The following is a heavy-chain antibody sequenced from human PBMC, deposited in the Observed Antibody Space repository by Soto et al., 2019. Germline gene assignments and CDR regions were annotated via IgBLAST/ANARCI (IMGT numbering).Heavy chain of an antibody. CDR1: GYTFTSYD. D-gene: IGHD1-20*01. V-gene: IGHV1-8*01. CDR2: MNPHSGKT. Sequence: QVRLEQYGADVKKTGASVKVSCKASGYTFTSYDINWVRQTTGQGLEWMGWMNPHSGKTGYAQKLQGRLTVTRNTSISTAYLDLSSLRTEDTAIDYCARGINWGQGTLVSVSS. CDR3: ARGIN. J-gene: IGHJ4*02.